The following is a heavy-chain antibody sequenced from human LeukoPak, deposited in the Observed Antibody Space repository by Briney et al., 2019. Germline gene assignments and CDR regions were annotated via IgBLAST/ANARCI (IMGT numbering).Heavy chain of an antibody. V-gene: IGHV3-30*02. J-gene: IGHJ4*02. CDR2: IRYDGGNK. CDR3: VKDPYGDYLRYFDY. CDR1: GFTFSTYG. Sequence: GGPLRLSCAASGFTFSTYGMHWVRQAPGKGLEWVSLIRYDGGNKYYADSVKGRFTISRDNSKNTLYLQMNSLRAEDTAVYYCVKDPYGDYLRYFDYWGQGTLVTVSS. D-gene: IGHD4-17*01.